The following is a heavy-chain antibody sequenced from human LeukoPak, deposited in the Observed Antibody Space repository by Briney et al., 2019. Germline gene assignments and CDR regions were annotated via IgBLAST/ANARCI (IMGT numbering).Heavy chain of an antibody. CDR1: GGTFSSYA. CDR2: IIPIFGTA. Sequence: GASVKVSCKASGGTFSSYAISWVRQAPGQGLEWMGEIIPIFGTANYAQKFQGRVTITADESTSTAYMELSSLRSEDTAVYYCARDLHYYDSSGYRPFQHWGQGTLVTVSS. CDR3: ARDLHYYDSSGYRPFQH. J-gene: IGHJ1*01. V-gene: IGHV1-69*13. D-gene: IGHD3-22*01.